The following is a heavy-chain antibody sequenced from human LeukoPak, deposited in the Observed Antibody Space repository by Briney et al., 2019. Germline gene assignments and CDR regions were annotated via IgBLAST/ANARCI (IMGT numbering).Heavy chain of an antibody. Sequence: ASVKVSCKASGYTFTNYYMHWVRQATGQGLEWMGWMNPISGDTGYALKFQGRVTMSRNTSISTAYMELGSLRSEDTAVYYCARVPRRGERFDPWGQGTLVTVSS. J-gene: IGHJ5*02. CDR3: ARVPRRGERFDP. D-gene: IGHD3-10*01. CDR1: GYTFTNYY. V-gene: IGHV1-8*02. CDR2: MNPISGDT.